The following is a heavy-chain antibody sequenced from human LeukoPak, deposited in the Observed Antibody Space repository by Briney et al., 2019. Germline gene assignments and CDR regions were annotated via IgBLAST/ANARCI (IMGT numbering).Heavy chain of an antibody. V-gene: IGHV1-18*01. CDR2: ISGYNGNT. J-gene: IGHJ4*02. D-gene: IGHD5-12*01. CDR3: ARDYGYGVTVMISDDY. Sequence: ASVKVSCKASGYTFNRYGITWVRQAPGQGLEWMGWISGYNGNTNYAQKLQGRVTMTTDTSTGTAYMELRSLRSDDTAMYYCARDYGYGVTVMISDDYWGLGTLVTVSS. CDR1: GYTFNRYG.